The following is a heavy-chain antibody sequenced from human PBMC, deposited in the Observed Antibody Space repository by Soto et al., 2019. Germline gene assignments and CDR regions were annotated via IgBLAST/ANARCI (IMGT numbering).Heavy chain of an antibody. CDR1: GGSMISYY. D-gene: IGHD3-10*01. V-gene: IGHV4-39*01. CDR3: ARHWITMVRGVCHFDY. CDR2: IYYSGST. Sequence: PSETLSLTCTVSGGSMISYYWSWIRQPPGKGLEWIGSIYYSGSTYYNPSLKSRVTMSVDPSKNQFSLKLISVTAADTAVYYCARHWITMVRGVCHFDYWGQGTLVTVSS. J-gene: IGHJ4*02.